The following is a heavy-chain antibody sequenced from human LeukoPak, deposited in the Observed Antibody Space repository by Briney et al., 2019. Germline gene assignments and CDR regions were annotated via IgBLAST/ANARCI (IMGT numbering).Heavy chain of an antibody. V-gene: IGHV3-48*04. CDR1: QFTFDDYG. Sequence: PGGSLRLSCAASQFTFDDYGMNWVRQAPGKGLEWVSYISSSGSTIYYADSVKGRFTISRDNAKNSLYLQMNSLRAEDTAVYYCARDQGYCTNGVCYTDGLSMGYFDYWGQGTLVTVSS. J-gene: IGHJ4*02. CDR3: ARDQGYCTNGVCYTDGLSMGYFDY. D-gene: IGHD2-8*01. CDR2: ISSSGSTI.